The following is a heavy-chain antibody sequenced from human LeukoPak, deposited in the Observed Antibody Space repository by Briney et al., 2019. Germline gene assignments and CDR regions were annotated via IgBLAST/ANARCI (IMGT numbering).Heavy chain of an antibody. D-gene: IGHD3-22*01. CDR1: RFTFSSYW. J-gene: IGHJ4*02. CDR2: IKPDGSDE. V-gene: IGHV3-7*01. Sequence: PGGSLRLSCVVSRFTFSSYWMSWVRQAPGKGLEWVANIKPDGSDEYYVDSVKGRFTISRDNAKNSLHLQMNSLRAEDTAVYYCARTSYDSSGYYLGDYWGQGTLVTVSS. CDR3: ARTSYDSSGYYLGDY.